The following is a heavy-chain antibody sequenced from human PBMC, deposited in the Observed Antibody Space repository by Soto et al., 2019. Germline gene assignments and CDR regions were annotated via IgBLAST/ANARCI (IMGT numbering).Heavy chain of an antibody. CDR2: IIPIFGTA. Sequence: GASVKVSCKASGGTFSSYAISWVRQAPGQGLEWMGGIIPIFGTANYAQKFQGRVTITADESTSTAYMELSSLRSEDTAVYYCARQPPLTGTPYYYYYYGMDVWGQGTTVTVSS. CDR1: GGTFSSYA. CDR3: ARQPPLTGTPYYYYYYGMDV. V-gene: IGHV1-69*13. D-gene: IGHD1-7*01. J-gene: IGHJ6*02.